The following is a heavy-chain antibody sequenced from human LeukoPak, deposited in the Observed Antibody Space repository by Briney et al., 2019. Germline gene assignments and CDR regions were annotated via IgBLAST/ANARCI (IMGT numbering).Heavy chain of an antibody. J-gene: IGHJ5*02. CDR3: ARDLGKIAVAGPNWFDP. Sequence: GGSLRLSCAASGFTFSSYEMNWVRQAPGNGLEWVSYISSSGSTISYADSVKGRFTISRDNAKNSLYLQMNSLRAEDTAVYYCARDLGKIAVAGPNWFDPWGQGTLVTVSA. CDR2: ISSSGSTI. V-gene: IGHV3-48*03. CDR1: GFTFSSYE. D-gene: IGHD6-19*01.